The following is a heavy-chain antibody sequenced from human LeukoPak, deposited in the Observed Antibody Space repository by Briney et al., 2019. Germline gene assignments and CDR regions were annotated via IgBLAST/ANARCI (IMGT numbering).Heavy chain of an antibody. V-gene: IGHV3-30*02. Sequence: GGSLRLSCATSGFTFSSYGMYWVRQAPGKGLEWLAVIRYDGINKYYADSVKGRFTISRDNSKNTLYLQMNSLRAEDTAVYYCAKDSLTGTGPYYFDCWGQGTLVTVSS. D-gene: IGHD3-9*01. CDR2: IRYDGINK. J-gene: IGHJ4*02. CDR3: AKDSLTGTGPYYFDC. CDR1: GFTFSSYG.